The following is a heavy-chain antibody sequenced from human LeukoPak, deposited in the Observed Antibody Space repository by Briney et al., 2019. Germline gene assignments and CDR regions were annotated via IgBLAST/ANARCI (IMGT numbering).Heavy chain of an antibody. CDR3: ARGRKQQLARGDY. CDR1: GYTFTSYD. Sequence: ASVKVSCKASGYTFTSYDINWVRQATGQGLEWMGWMNPNSGNTGYAQKFQGRVTMTRNTSIGTAYMELSSLRSEDTAVYYCARGRKQQLARGDYWGQGTLVTVSS. CDR2: MNPNSGNT. V-gene: IGHV1-8*01. D-gene: IGHD6-13*01. J-gene: IGHJ4*02.